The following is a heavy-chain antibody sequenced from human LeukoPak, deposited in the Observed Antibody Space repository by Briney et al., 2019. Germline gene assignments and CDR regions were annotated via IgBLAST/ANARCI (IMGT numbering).Heavy chain of an antibody. Sequence: SVTLSLTCTVSGGSISGHYWSWIRQPPGKKLEYIGYIYYDGTTNYNPSLRGRVTISVDTSKNQFSLNLKSVTAADTAVYYCARDSGGLYGSGNIWFDPWGQGTLVTVSS. CDR2: IYYDGTT. CDR3: ARDSGGLYGSGNIWFDP. CDR1: GGSISGHY. D-gene: IGHD3-10*01. J-gene: IGHJ5*02. V-gene: IGHV4-59*11.